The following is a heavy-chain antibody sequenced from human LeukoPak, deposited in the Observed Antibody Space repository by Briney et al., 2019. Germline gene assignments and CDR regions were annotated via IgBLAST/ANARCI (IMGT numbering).Heavy chain of an antibody. J-gene: IGHJ4*02. CDR2: IYPRDGST. CDR3: ARDQEGFAY. Sequence: ASVKVSCKASGYTFTSNYIHWVRQAPGQGLEWMGMIYPRDGSTSYAQKFQGRLTVTRDTSTSTVHMELSGLRSEDTAVYYCARDQEGFAYWGQGTLVTVSS. V-gene: IGHV1-46*01. CDR1: GYTFTSNY.